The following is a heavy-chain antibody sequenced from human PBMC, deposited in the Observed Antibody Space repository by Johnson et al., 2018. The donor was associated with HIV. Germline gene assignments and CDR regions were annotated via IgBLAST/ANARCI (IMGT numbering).Heavy chain of an antibody. J-gene: IGHJ3*02. Sequence: QVQLVESGGGVVQPGRSLRLSCAGSGFTFSSFAIHWVRQAPGKGLEWVAVVADDGGYKDYADSVKGRFTISRDNAKNMLYLQMNSLRAEDTAVYYCARDRGYCTNGVCYYDAFDIWGQGTMVTVSA. D-gene: IGHD2-8*01. CDR1: GFTFSSFA. V-gene: IGHV3-30*04. CDR2: VADDGGYK. CDR3: ARDRGYCTNGVCYYDAFDI.